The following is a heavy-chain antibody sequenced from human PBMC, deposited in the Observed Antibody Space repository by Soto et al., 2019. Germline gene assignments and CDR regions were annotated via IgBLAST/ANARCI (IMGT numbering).Heavy chain of an antibody. J-gene: IGHJ3*02. Sequence: PSETLSLTCAVSGYSISSGYYWGWLRQPPGKGLEYIGSVYYGGAIFYSGNIYYNPSLKSRVTISVDTSKNQFSLRLSSVTAADTGVYYCVRYDRINMKPYSPEGFHIWGQGTMVTVSS. CDR2: VYYGGAIFYSGNI. V-gene: IGHV4-38-2*01. CDR3: VRYDRINMKPYSPEGFHI. CDR1: GYSISSGYY. D-gene: IGHD3-3*02.